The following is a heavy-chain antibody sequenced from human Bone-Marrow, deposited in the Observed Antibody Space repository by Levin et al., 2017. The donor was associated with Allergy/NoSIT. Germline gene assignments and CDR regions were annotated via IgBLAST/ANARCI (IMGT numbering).Heavy chain of an antibody. J-gene: IGHJ6*03. Sequence: GGSLRLSCAASGNTFSNAWMSWVRQAPGKGLEWIGHIKTKTDGGTADYAAPVRGRFTLSRDDSKHTVYLQMDSLKTEDTAVYYCTTNSGSWGYYYFYMYVWGKGTTVTVSS. CDR2: IKTKTDGGTA. V-gene: IGHV3-15*01. CDR1: GNTFSNAW. CDR3: TTNSGSWGYYYFYMYV. D-gene: IGHD3-10*01.